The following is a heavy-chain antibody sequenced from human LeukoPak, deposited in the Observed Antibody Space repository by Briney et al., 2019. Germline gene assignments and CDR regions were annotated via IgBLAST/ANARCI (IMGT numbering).Heavy chain of an antibody. CDR1: GFTFSSYS. CDR2: ISSSSSTI. D-gene: IGHD5-18*01. J-gene: IGHJ4*02. CDR3: AGEPYSYGFDY. Sequence: GGSLRLSCAASGFTFSSYSMNWVRQAPGKGLEWVSYISSSSSTIYYADSVKGRFTISRDNAKNSLYLQMNSLRAEDTAVYYCAGEPYSYGFDYWGQGTLVTVSS. V-gene: IGHV3-48*01.